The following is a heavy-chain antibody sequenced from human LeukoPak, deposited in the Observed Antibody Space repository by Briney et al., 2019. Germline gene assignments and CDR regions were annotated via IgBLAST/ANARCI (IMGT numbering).Heavy chain of an antibody. J-gene: IGHJ2*01. CDR2: MYYSGST. D-gene: IGHD3-22*01. Sequence: PSETLSLTCTASGGSISSYYWSWIRQPPGKGLEWIGSMYYSGSTKYNPSLKSRATISEDTSKKQFSLKLSSVTAADTAVYYCARAGYDTSGFWYFDLWGRGTLVTVSS. V-gene: IGHV4-59*01. CDR1: GGSISSYY. CDR3: ARAGYDTSGFWYFDL.